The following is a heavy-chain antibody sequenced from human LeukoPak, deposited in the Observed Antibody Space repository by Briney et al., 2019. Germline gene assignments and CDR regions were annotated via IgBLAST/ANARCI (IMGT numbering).Heavy chain of an antibody. CDR3: AKDVPWFDP. CDR1: GFTFSSYG. CDR2: ISYVGSNK. V-gene: IGHV3-30*18. J-gene: IGHJ5*02. D-gene: IGHD2-2*01. Sequence: PGRSLRLSCAASGFTFSSYGMHWVRQAPGKGLEWVAVISYVGSNKYYADSVKGRFTISRDNSKNTLYLQMNSLRAEDTAVYYCAKDVPWFDPWGQGTLVTVSS.